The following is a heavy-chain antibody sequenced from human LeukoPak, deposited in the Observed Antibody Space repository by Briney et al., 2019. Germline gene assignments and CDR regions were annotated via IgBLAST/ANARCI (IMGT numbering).Heavy chain of an antibody. CDR1: GFIFSDYW. Sequence: GGSLRLSCAPSGFIFSDYWFHWVRQTPGQGLVWVAAINRDGTGTSHADSVRGRFTVSRDNAKNTLYLQLNSLRADDTAVYYCARFAAGGSYYYYMDVWGKGTTVTVSS. V-gene: IGHV3-74*01. CDR2: INRDGTGT. D-gene: IGHD6-25*01. J-gene: IGHJ6*03. CDR3: ARFAAGGSYYYYMDV.